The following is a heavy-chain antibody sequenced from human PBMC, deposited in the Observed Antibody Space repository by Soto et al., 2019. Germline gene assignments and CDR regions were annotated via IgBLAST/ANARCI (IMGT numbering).Heavy chain of an antibody. J-gene: IGHJ4*02. CDR1: GFAFSTSW. D-gene: IGHD3-22*01. CDR2: IKEDGSEK. CDR3: ARGDYYDRRFDS. Sequence: EMQLVESGGGLVQPGGSLRLSCAASGFAFSTSWMNWVRQAPGKGLEWVADIKEDGSEKYYVDSLKGRFTISRDNAKNSLYLQMNSLRAEDTAVYYCARGDYYDRRFDSWGQGTLVTVSS. V-gene: IGHV3-7*03.